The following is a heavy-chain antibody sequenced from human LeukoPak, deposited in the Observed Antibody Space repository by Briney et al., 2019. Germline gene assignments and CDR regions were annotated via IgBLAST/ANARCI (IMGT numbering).Heavy chain of an antibody. D-gene: IGHD3-16*02. Sequence: SSYGLNWIRQPPGEGLEWIGSIYYSGSTYYNPSLESRVTISVDTSKNQFSLKLSSVTAADTAVYYCARQPPGGFSNTVGYFDYWGQGTLVTVSS. CDR1: SSYG. J-gene: IGHJ4*02. CDR3: ARQPPGGFSNTVGYFDY. V-gene: IGHV4-39*01. CDR2: IYYSGST.